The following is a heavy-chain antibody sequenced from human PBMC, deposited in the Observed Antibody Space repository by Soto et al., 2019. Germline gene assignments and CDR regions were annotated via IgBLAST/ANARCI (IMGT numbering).Heavy chain of an antibody. V-gene: IGHV3-21*01. CDR1: GFTFSSYS. CDR2: ISSSSSYI. D-gene: IGHD2-2*02. Sequence: EVQLVESGGGLVKPGGSLRLSCAASGFTFSSYSMNWVRQAPGKGLEWVSSISSSSSYIYYADSVKGRFTIYRDNAKNSLYLQMNSLSAEDTAVYYCARDTLRDCCCTSCYSGGYNWFDPWGQGTLVTVSS. CDR3: ARDTLRDCCCTSCYSGGYNWFDP. J-gene: IGHJ5*02.